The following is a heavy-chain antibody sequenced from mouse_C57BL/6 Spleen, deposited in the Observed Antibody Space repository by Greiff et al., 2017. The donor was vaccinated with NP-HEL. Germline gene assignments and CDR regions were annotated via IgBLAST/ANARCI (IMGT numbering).Heavy chain of an antibody. V-gene: IGHV1-7*01. CDR3: ARNYGSSVYAMDY. CDR1: GYTFTSYW. Sequence: VQLQQSGAELAKPGASVKLSCKASGYTFTSYWMHWVKQRPGQGLEWIGYINPSSGYTKYNQKFKDKATLTADKSSSTAYMQLSSLTYEDSAVFYCARNYGSSVYAMDYWGQGTSVTVSS. CDR2: INPSSGYT. D-gene: IGHD1-1*01. J-gene: IGHJ4*01.